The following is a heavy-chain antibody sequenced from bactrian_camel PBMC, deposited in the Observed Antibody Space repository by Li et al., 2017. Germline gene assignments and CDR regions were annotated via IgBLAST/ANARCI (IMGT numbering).Heavy chain of an antibody. J-gene: IGHJ4*01. CDR1: GFAFSDYY. Sequence: HVQLVESGGGLVQPWGSLRLSCAASGFAFSDYYMIWARQAPGKGLEWVSGITGGGGSTFYADSVKGRFNISRDNANNTLYLQLFNLKVEDTAMYYCTKDLSYGTRDWTRSTRGQGTQVTVS. CDR3: TKDLSYGTRDWTRST. CDR2: ITGGGGST. D-gene: IGHD3*01. V-gene: IGHV3S1*01.